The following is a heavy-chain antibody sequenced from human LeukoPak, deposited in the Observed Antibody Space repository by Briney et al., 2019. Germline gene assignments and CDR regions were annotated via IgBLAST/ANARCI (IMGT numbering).Heavy chain of an antibody. CDR1: GGSISSYY. D-gene: IGHD3-10*01. V-gene: IGHV4-59*08. Sequence: PSETLSLTCTVSGGSISSYYWSWIRQPPGKGLEWIGYIYYSGSTNYNPSLKSRVTISVDTSKNQFSLKLSSVTAADTAVYYCARSSRYYGSGSYPPTYYYYMDVWGKGTTVTISS. J-gene: IGHJ6*03. CDR2: IYYSGST. CDR3: ARSSRYYGSGSYPPTYYYYMDV.